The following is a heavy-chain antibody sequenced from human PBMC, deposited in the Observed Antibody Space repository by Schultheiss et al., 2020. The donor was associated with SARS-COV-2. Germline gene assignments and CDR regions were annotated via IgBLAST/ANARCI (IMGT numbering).Heavy chain of an antibody. D-gene: IGHD3-3*01. CDR3: ARTEDYDFWSGYFARNYYYGMDV. CDR1: GFTFSSYV. V-gene: IGHV3-23*01. CDR2: ISGSGGST. J-gene: IGHJ6*02. Sequence: GGSLRLSCAGSGFTFSSYVMTWVRQAPGKGLEWVSLISGSGGSTYYADSVKGRFTISRDNSKNSLYLQMNSLRAEDTAVYYCARTEDYDFWSGYFARNYYYGMDVWGQGTTVTVSS.